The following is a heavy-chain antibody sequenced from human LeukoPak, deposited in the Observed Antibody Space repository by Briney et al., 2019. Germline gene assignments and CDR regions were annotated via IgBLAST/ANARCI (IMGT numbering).Heavy chain of an antibody. CDR1: GGSISSYY. Sequence: MPSETLSLACTVSGGSISSYYWSWIRQPAGKGLEWIGRIYTSGSTNYNPSLKSRVTMSVDTSKNQFSLKLSSVTAADTAVYYCASISWGIVLMVRYFDYWGQGTLVTVSS. D-gene: IGHD2-8*01. V-gene: IGHV4-4*07. CDR2: IYTSGST. J-gene: IGHJ4*02. CDR3: ASISWGIVLMVRYFDY.